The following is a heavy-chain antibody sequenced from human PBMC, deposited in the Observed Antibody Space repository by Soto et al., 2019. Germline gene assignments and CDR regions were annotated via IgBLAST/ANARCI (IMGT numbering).Heavy chain of an antibody. V-gene: IGHV1-18*01. J-gene: IGHJ5*02. CDR3: ARVFSHSGYLKWFDP. D-gene: IGHD6-13*01. Sequence: ASVKVACKTSGYTFTSYGVSWVRQDPGQGLEWMGWISAYNGNTNYAQKLQGRVTMTTDTSTSTAYMELRSLRSDDTAVYYCARVFSHSGYLKWFDPWGQGTLVTVSS. CDR2: ISAYNGNT. CDR1: GYTFTSYG.